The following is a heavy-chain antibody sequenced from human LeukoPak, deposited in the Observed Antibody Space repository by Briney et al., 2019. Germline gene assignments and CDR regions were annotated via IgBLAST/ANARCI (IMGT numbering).Heavy chain of an antibody. V-gene: IGHV3-23*01. J-gene: IGHJ4*02. CDR3: AKGLSSSTWADFDY. D-gene: IGHD6-13*01. CDR1: RLSVDRYA. CDR2: ISGSGDRT. Sequence: PGGSLTLERVPDRLSVDRYAMIGLGHGRVKGLKWVSSISGSGDRTYYTDSVKGRFTISRDNSRNTVYLQMNSLRVEDTAIYYCAKGLSSSTWADFDYWGQGALVTVSS.